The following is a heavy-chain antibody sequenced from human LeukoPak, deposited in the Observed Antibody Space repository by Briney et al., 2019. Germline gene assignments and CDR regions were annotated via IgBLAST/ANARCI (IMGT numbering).Heavy chain of an antibody. CDR2: IYCTGST. Sequence: SETLSLTCTVSGGSISSYYWSWIRQPPGKGLEWIGYIYCTGSTNYNPSLKSRVTMSVDTSKNQFSLRLRSVTAADTAVYYCARQIASAGTAGFDFWGQGALVTVSS. V-gene: IGHV4-59*12. D-gene: IGHD6-13*01. J-gene: IGHJ4*02. CDR1: GGSISSYY. CDR3: ARQIASAGTAGFDF.